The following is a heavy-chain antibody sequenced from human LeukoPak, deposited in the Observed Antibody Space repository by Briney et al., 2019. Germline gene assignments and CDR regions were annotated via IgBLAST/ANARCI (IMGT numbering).Heavy chain of an antibody. Sequence: SETLSLTCTVSGGSISSSSYYWGWIRQPPGKGLEWIGSIYYSGSTYYNPSLKSRVTISVDTSKNQFSLKLSSVTAADTAVYYCARRHDYSNTFDYWGQGTLVTVSS. D-gene: IGHD4-11*01. CDR1: GGSISSSSYY. J-gene: IGHJ4*02. CDR3: ARRHDYSNTFDY. CDR2: IYYSGST. V-gene: IGHV4-39*01.